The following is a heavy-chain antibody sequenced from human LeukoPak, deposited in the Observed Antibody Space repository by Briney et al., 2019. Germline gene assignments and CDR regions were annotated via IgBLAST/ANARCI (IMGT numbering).Heavy chain of an antibody. CDR1: GGTFSSYA. D-gene: IGHD6-6*01. V-gene: IGHV1-69*05. CDR3: ARGPPIAAQGAWFDP. CDR2: IIPIFGTA. J-gene: IGHJ5*02. Sequence: SVKVSCKASGGTFSSYAISWVRQAPGQGLEWMGGIIPIFGTANYAQKFQGRVTITTDESTSTAYMELSSLRSEDTAVYYCARGPPIAAQGAWFDPWGQGTLVTVSS.